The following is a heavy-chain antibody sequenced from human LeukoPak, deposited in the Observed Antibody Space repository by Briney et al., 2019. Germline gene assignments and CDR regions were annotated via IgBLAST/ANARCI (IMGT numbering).Heavy chain of an antibody. J-gene: IGHJ3*02. D-gene: IGHD2-21*02. CDR3: TSHTGTGDAFRPFHI. CDR2: ISSSISTI. Sequence: GGSLRLSCAASGFTFSSYSMSWVRQAPGKGLEWVSYISSSISTIYYSDSVKGRFTISRDNAKNSLYLQMNSLRAEDTAVYYCTSHTGTGDAFRPFHIWGQRTMVTVSS. V-gene: IGHV3-48*04. CDR1: GFTFSSYS.